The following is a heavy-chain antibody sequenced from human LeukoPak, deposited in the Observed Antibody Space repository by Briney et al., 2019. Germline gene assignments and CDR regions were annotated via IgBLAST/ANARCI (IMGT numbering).Heavy chain of an antibody. CDR3: GRPVLLGAFDI. D-gene: IGHD4/OR15-4a*01. Sequence: PGGSLRLSCAASGFIVSSSYMSWVRQAPGKGLEWVSVIYSGGSTYYADSVKGRFTISRDNSKNTLYLQMNSLRAEDTAVYYCGRPVLLGAFDIWGQGTMVTVST. J-gene: IGHJ3*02. CDR2: IYSGGST. V-gene: IGHV3-66*04. CDR1: GFIVSSSY.